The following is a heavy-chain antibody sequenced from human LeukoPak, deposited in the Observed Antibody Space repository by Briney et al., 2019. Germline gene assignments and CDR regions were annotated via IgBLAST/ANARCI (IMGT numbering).Heavy chain of an antibody. CDR2: ISYDGGNK. J-gene: IGHJ4*02. CDR1: GFTFSSYA. V-gene: IGHV3-30-3*01. Sequence: GGSLRLSCAASGFTFSSYAMHWVRQAPGKGLEWVAVISYDGGNKYYADSVKGRFTISRDNSKNTLYLQMNSLRAEDTAVYYCAREEYSSSSRYFDYWGQGTLVTVSS. CDR3: AREEYSSSSRYFDY. D-gene: IGHD6-6*01.